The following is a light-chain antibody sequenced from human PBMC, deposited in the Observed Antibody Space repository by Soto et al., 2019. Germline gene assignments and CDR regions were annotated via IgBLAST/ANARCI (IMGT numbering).Light chain of an antibody. J-gene: IGKJ1*01. CDR3: QQYDDWPET. V-gene: IGKV3-15*01. CDR2: DAS. CDR1: QSVSSY. Sequence: EKVMTQSPATLSVSPGERATLSCRASQSVSSYLAWYQQKPGQAPRLLIYDASTRATGVPARFSGSGSGTESTPTISSLQSEDRSVYYCQQYDDWPETFGQGTKVEIK.